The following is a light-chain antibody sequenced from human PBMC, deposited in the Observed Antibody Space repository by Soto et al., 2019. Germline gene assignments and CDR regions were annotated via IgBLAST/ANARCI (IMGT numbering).Light chain of an antibody. V-gene: IGKV3-15*01. CDR3: QQYNNWPPGT. CDR2: GAS. CDR1: QNVNNN. J-gene: IGKJ1*01. Sequence: EIVMTQSPATLSVSPGERATLSCRASQNVNNNLAWYQQKPGQAPRLLIYGASTRATGVPARFSGSGSGTEFTLTISSLQSEDLAVYYCQQYNNWPPGTFGQGTKVEIK.